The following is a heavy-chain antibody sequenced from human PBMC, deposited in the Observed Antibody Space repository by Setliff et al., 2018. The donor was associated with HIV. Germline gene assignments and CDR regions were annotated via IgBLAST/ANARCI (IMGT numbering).Heavy chain of an antibody. V-gene: IGHV4-59*10. CDR2: IYTSGST. J-gene: IGHJ6*02. CDR3: ARALYYDFWSGPRLILIYGMDV. CDR1: GGSFSGYY. D-gene: IGHD3-3*01. Sequence: PSETLSLTCAVYGGSFSGYYWGWIRQPPGRGLEWIGRIYTSGSTNYNPSLKSRVIMSLDTSKNQFSLRLSSMSAADTAVYYCARALYYDFWSGPRLILIYGMDVWGQGTTVTVSS.